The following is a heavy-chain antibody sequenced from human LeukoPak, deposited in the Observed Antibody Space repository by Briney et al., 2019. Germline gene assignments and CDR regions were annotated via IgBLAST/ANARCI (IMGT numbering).Heavy chain of an antibody. CDR2: INPSGGST. CDR1: GYTFTSYY. Sequence: ASVKVSCKASGYTFTSYYMHWVRQAPGQGLEWMGIINPSGGSTSYAQKFQGRVTMTRDMSTSTAYMELSSLRSEDTAVYYCARDPEPFYYYGSGSFDYWGQGTLVTVSS. CDR3: ARDPEPFYYYGSGSFDY. D-gene: IGHD3-10*01. V-gene: IGHV1-46*01. J-gene: IGHJ4*02.